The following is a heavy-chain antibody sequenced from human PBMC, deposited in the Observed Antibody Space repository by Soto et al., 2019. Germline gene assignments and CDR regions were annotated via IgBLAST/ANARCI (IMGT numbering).Heavy chain of an antibody. CDR3: ARELGGFDI. Sequence: EVQLVESGGGLVQPGGSLRLSCAASEFTFSSYWMHWVRQVPGKGLVWVSGINGDGRSATYADSVKGRFTISRDNAESTLYLQMNSLRAEDTAVYYCARELGGFDIWGQGTMVTVSS. J-gene: IGHJ3*02. CDR2: INGDGRSA. V-gene: IGHV3-74*01. D-gene: IGHD2-15*01. CDR1: EFTFSSYW.